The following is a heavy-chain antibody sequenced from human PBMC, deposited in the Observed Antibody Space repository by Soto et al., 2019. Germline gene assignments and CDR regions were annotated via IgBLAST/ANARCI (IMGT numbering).Heavy chain of an antibody. V-gene: IGHV3-33*01. CDR3: ARDNTIGGRFFDY. D-gene: IGHD3-16*01. CDR1: GFTFSSYG. Sequence: QVQLVESGGGVVQPGRSLRLSCAASGFTFSSYGMHWVRQAPGKGLEWVAGIWYDGSNKYYADSVKGRFTISRDNSKNTLYLQMNSLSADDTAVYYCARDNTIGGRFFDYWGQGTLVTVSS. J-gene: IGHJ4*02. CDR2: IWYDGSNK.